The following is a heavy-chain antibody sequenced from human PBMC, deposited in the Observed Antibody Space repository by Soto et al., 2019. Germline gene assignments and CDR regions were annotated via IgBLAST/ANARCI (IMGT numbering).Heavy chain of an antibody. J-gene: IGHJ4*02. Sequence: EVQLVESGGGLVQPGRSLRLSCAASGFTFDDYAMHWVRQAPGKGLEWVSGISWNSGSIGYADSVKGRFTISRDNAKNSLYLQMNSLRAEDTALYYCAKARAGEGGDFDYWGQGTLVTVSS. CDR3: AKARAGEGGDFDY. D-gene: IGHD6-19*01. CDR2: ISWNSGSI. V-gene: IGHV3-9*01. CDR1: GFTFDDYA.